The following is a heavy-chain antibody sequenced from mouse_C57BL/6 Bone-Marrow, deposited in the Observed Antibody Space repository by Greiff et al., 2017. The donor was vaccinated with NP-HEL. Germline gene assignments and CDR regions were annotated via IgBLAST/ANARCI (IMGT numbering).Heavy chain of an antibody. CDR3: VRGGVTTEYYFDY. J-gene: IGHJ2*01. Sequence: EVQRVESGGGLVQPKGSLKLSCAASGFSFNTYAMNWVRQAPGKGVEWVARIRSKSNNYATYYADSVKDRFTISRDDSESMLYLQMNNLKTEDTAMYYCVRGGVTTEYYFDYWGQGTTLTVSS. V-gene: IGHV10-1*01. D-gene: IGHD2-2*01. CDR1: GFSFNTYA. CDR2: IRSKSNNYAT.